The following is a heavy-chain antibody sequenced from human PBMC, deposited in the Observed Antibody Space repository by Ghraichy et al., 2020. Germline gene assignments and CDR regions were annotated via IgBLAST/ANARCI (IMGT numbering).Heavy chain of an antibody. Sequence: GVVNISCAASGFTFNIYAMSWVRQAPGQGLEWVSSISGGGETTFYPDSVRGRFTMSRDNSKNTLYLQMNSLRVEDTAIYYCAKKGGSAAVGATYNWFDPWGQGTLVTVSS. D-gene: IGHD6-25*01. V-gene: IGHV3-23*01. CDR3: AKKGGSAAVGATYNWFDP. J-gene: IGHJ5*02. CDR2: ISGGGETT. CDR1: GFTFNIYA.